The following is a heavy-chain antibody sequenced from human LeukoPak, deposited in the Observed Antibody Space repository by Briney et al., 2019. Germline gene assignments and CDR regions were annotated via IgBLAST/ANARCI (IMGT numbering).Heavy chain of an antibody. D-gene: IGHD6-19*01. Sequence: SVKVSCKASGGTFSSYATSWVRHAPGQGPEWMGGIIPILGIANYAQKFQGRVTITADQSTSTAYMELSSLRSEDTAVYYCASSSSGWYLQAFDIWGQGTMVTVSS. CDR3: ASSSSGWYLQAFDI. V-gene: IGHV1-69*10. J-gene: IGHJ3*02. CDR1: GGTFSSYA. CDR2: IIPILGIA.